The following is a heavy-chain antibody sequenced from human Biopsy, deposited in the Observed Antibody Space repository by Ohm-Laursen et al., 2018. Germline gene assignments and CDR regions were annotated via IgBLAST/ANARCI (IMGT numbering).Heavy chain of an antibody. J-gene: IGHJ1*01. CDR1: GGTFSNYG. D-gene: IGHD3-9*01. CDR3: ATKLTGYFHH. Sequence: SVKVSCKAPGGTFSNYGVNWVRQATGQGLEWLGGNIPILGTGNYAQKFQDRVTVAADTSTSTATMELRSLRSDDTAVYYCATKLTGYFHHWGQGTLVIVSS. CDR2: NIPILGTG. V-gene: IGHV1-69*06.